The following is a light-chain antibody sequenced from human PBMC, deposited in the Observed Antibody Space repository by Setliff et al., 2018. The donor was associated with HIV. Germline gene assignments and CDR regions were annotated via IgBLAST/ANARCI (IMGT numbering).Light chain of an antibody. J-gene: IGLJ2*01. Sequence: QSALTQPASVSGFPGQSITISCTGTSSDVGGYNYVSWYQQHPGKAPKLMIYEVSNRPSGVSNRFSGSKSGNTASLTISGLQAEDEADYYCSSYTSSSTYVVFGGGTKVTV. CDR1: SSDVGGYNY. CDR3: SSYTSSSTYVV. V-gene: IGLV2-14*01. CDR2: EVS.